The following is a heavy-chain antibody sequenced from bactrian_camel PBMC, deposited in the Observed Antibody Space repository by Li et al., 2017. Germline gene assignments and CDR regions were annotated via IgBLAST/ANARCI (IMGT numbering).Heavy chain of an antibody. Sequence: VQLVESGGGLVQPGGSPRLSCEASGVTFSNYAMSWVCQAPGKGLEWISVIHSGGSTTFYADSVTGRFTISRDNAKNTLFLQTNSLKPEDTAMYYCAAVITGILLSGDFGYWGQGTQVTVS. CDR2: IHSGGSTT. CDR1: GVTFSNYA. V-gene: IGHV3S31*01. J-gene: IGHJ6*01. CDR3: AAVITGILLSGDFGY. D-gene: IGHD2*01.